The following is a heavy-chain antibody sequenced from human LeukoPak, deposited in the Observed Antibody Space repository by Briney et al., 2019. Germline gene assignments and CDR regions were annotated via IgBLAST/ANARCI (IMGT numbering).Heavy chain of an antibody. CDR3: ARPRAFSYGQMYYFDY. V-gene: IGHV1-18*04. Sequence: GASVKVSCKASGYTFTSYYMHWVRQAPGQGLEWMGWISAYNGNTNCAQKLQGRVTMTTDTFTSTAYMELRSLRSDDTAVYYCARPRAFSYGQMYYFDYWGQGALVTVSS. J-gene: IGHJ4*02. CDR1: GYTFTSYY. D-gene: IGHD5-18*01. CDR2: ISAYNGNT.